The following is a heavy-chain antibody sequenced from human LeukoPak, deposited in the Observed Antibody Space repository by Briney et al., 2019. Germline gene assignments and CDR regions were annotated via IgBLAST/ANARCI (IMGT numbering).Heavy chain of an antibody. CDR1: GYSFTSYW. D-gene: IGHD6-13*01. Sequence: GESLRISCKGSGYSFTSYWISWVRQMPGKGLEWMGRIDPSDSYTNYSPSFQGHVTISADKSISTAYLQWSSLKASDTATYYCARTDIAAAGAELANFDYWGQGTLVTVSS. J-gene: IGHJ4*02. CDR2: IDPSDSYT. CDR3: ARTDIAAAGAELANFDY. V-gene: IGHV5-10-1*01.